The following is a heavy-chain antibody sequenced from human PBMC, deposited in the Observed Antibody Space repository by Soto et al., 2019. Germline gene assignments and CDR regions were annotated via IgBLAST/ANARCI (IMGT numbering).Heavy chain of an antibody. Sequence: SETLSLTCTVSGASVSSATHYWNWIRQPPGKPLEWIGYIYYSGTTNYNPSLRSRVTISLDRSNDQFSLKLSSVTAADTAFYYYYGMDVWGQGTTVTVSS. J-gene: IGHJ6*02. V-gene: IGHV4-61*01. CDR3: YGMDV. CDR1: GASVSSATHY. CDR2: IYYSGTT.